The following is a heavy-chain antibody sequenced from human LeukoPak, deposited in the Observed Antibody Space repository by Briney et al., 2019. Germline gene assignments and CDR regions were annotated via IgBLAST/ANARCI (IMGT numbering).Heavy chain of an antibody. D-gene: IGHD1-14*01. Sequence: PGGSLRLSCVASGFTLSDYYMDWVRQARGRGRVWVARSRNKADRYTTIYAASVKGRFTISRDESKSSLYLQMDTLKTEDTAVYYCVRGYNSFDSWGQGTLVTVSS. CDR3: VRGYNSFDS. V-gene: IGHV3-72*01. CDR1: GFTLSDYY. CDR2: SRNKADRYTT. J-gene: IGHJ4*02.